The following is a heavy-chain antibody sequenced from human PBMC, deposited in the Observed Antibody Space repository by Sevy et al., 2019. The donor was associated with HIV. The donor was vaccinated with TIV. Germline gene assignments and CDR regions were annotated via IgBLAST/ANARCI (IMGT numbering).Heavy chain of an antibody. J-gene: IGHJ4*02. Sequence: GGSLRLSCSASEFTFSKDAMSWVRQAPGKGLEWVASVRGSGAGTNYGDSVRGRFTISRDNSKDTLSLQMTSLRAEDNAVYYCAKTLYYYVSRAYFSHFDAWGQGTPVTVSS. CDR2: VRGSGAGT. CDR1: EFTFSKDA. V-gene: IGHV3-23*01. D-gene: IGHD3-10*02. CDR3: AKTLYYYVSRAYFSHFDA.